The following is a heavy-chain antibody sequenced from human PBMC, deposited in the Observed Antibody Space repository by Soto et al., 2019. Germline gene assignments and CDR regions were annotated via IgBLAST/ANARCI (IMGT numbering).Heavy chain of an antibody. CDR2: ISRSGGNT. CDR1: GFTFSNYD. V-gene: IGHV3-23*01. D-gene: IGHD2-15*01. J-gene: IGHJ5*02. CDR3: ATGRYCSGGSCHTPYLFFDP. Sequence: GGSLRLSCEASGFTFSNYDMSWVRQAPGKGLEWVSAISRSGGNTYYADSVKGRFSISRDNSKNTLYMQMNSLRSEDTAVYYCATGRYCSGGSCHTPYLFFDPWGQGTLVTVSS.